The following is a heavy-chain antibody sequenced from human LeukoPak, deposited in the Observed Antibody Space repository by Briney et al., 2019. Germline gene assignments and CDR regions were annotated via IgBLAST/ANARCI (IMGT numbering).Heavy chain of an antibody. Sequence: GASVKVSCKASGYTFTSYGISWVRQAPGQGLEWMGGISAYNGNTNYAQKLQGRVTMTTDTSTSTAYMELRSLRSDDTAVYYCARDRGPLWPSRYYYYYYMDVWGKGTTVTVSS. CDR1: GYTFTSYG. V-gene: IGHV1-18*01. J-gene: IGHJ6*03. CDR2: ISAYNGNT. D-gene: IGHD5-18*01. CDR3: ARDRGPLWPSRYYYYYYMDV.